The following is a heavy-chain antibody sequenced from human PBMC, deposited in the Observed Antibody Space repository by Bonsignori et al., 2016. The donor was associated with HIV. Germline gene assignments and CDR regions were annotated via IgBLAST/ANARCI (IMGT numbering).Heavy chain of an antibody. CDR1: GGSFSGYY. V-gene: IGHV4-34*01. Sequence: QVLLQQWGAGLSKPSETLSLTCAVYGGSFSGYYWSWIRQPPREGAWRYIGRINHSGSTNYNPSLKSRVTISVDTSKNHFSLKLTSVTAADTAVFYCARINYYYGSGSYDYWGQGTLVTVSS. CDR2: INHSGST. D-gene: IGHD3-10*01. CDR3: ARINYYYGSGSYDY. J-gene: IGHJ4*02.